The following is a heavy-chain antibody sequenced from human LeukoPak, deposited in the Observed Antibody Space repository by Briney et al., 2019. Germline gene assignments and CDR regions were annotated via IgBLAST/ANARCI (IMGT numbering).Heavy chain of an antibody. D-gene: IGHD6-19*01. J-gene: IGHJ3*02. V-gene: IGHV3-23*01. CDR1: GFTFSSYA. Sequence: GGSLRLSCAASGFTFSSYAMSWVRQALGKGLEWVSAISGSGGSTYYADSVKGRFTISRDNSKNTLYLQMNSLRAEDTAVYYCAKVQYSSGWYSAFDIWGQGTMVTVSS. CDR3: AKVQYSSGWYSAFDI. CDR2: ISGSGGST.